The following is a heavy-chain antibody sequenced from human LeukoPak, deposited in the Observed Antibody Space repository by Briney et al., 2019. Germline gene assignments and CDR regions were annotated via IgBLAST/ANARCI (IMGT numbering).Heavy chain of an antibody. Sequence: GGSLRLSCVASGFAFSSYWMHWVRQAPGKGLVWVSRIDSGGSNTLYADSVRGRFTISRDNAKNTLYLQMNSLRVEDTAVYYCARGHPHGWELYLDYWGQGTLVTVSS. CDR3: ARGHPHGWELYLDY. CDR2: IDSGGSNT. V-gene: IGHV3-74*01. J-gene: IGHJ4*02. D-gene: IGHD1-26*01. CDR1: GFAFSSYW.